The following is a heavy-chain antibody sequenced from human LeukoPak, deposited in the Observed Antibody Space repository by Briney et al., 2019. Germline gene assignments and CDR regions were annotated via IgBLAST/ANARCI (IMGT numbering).Heavy chain of an antibody. CDR2: IKQDGSVI. V-gene: IGHV3-7*01. D-gene: IGHD3-10*01. Sequence: GGSLRLSCAASGFNFSRYWMTWVRQAPGEGLEFVANIKQDGSVINYVDSVKGRFTISRDNAKNSVHLQMNSLRVEDTAVYYCAKDRGWTTFDSWGQGTRVAVSS. CDR1: GFNFSRYW. J-gene: IGHJ4*02. CDR3: AKDRGWTTFDS.